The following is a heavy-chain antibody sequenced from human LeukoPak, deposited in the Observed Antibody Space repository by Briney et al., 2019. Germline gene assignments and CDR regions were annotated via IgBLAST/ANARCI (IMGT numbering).Heavy chain of an antibody. V-gene: IGHV1-2*02. CDR2: INPNSGGT. J-gene: IGHJ4*02. CDR3: ARGGGWLQDKYYFDY. CDR1: RYTFTGYY. D-gene: IGHD5-24*01. Sequence: ASVKVSCKASRYTFTGYYMHWVRQAPGQGLEWMGWINPNSGGTNYAQKFQGRVTMTRDTSISTAYMELSRLRSDDTAVYYCARGGGWLQDKYYFDYWGQGTLVTVSS.